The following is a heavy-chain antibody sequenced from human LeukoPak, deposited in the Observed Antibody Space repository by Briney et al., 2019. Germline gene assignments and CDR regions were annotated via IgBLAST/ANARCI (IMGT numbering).Heavy chain of an antibody. D-gene: IGHD3-10*01. CDR3: ARGSLGGSGKDWFDP. Sequence: PSETLSLTCTVSGGSISSGDYYWSWIRQPPGKGLEGIGYIYYSESTYYNPSLKSRVTISVDTSKNQFSLKLSSVTAADTAVYYCARGSLGGSGKDWFDPWGQGTLVTVSS. V-gene: IGHV4-30-4*01. CDR1: GGSISSGDYY. J-gene: IGHJ5*02. CDR2: IYYSEST.